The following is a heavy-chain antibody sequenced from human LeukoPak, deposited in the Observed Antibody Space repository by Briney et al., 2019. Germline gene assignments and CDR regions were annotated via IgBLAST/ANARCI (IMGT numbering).Heavy chain of an antibody. CDR2: IYYSGST. Sequence: PSETLSLTCTVSGGSISSYYWSWIRQPPGKGLEWIGYIYYSGSTNYNPSLKGRVTMSVDTSKNQFSLNLSSVTAADTAVYYCARDHEDIVATIWGEGLNIWGQGTVVTVSS. V-gene: IGHV4-59*12. CDR1: GGSISSYY. CDR3: ARDHEDIVATIWGEGLNI. J-gene: IGHJ3*02. D-gene: IGHD5-12*01.